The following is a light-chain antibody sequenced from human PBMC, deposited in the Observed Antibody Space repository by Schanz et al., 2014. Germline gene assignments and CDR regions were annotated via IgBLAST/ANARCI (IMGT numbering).Light chain of an antibody. CDR2: EVT. V-gene: IGLV2-14*01. CDR3: AAWDNSLNGPV. Sequence: QSALTQPASVSGSPGQSITISCTGTSSDVGGYNDVSWYQQHPGKAPKVIIYEVTKRPSGVPDRFSGSKSGTSASLAISGLQSEDEADYYCAAWDNSLNGPVFGGGTKLTVL. J-gene: IGLJ3*02. CDR1: SSDVGGYND.